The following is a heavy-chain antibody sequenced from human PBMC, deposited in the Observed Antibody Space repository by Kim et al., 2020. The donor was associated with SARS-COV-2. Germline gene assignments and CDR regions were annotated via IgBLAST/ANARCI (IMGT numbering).Heavy chain of an antibody. CDR2: LHPDSGDT. CDR3: ARVENGYIFNS. J-gene: IGHJ5*02. Sequence: ASVKVSCKTSGYTFTAYYLHWIRQVPGQGLEWMARLHPDSGDTRYAQKFQGRITVTRDTSISTAYMELSSLRSDDTAVYYCARVENGYIFNSWGQGTLVTVSS. CDR1: GYTFTAYY. V-gene: IGHV1-2*06. D-gene: IGHD5-18*01.